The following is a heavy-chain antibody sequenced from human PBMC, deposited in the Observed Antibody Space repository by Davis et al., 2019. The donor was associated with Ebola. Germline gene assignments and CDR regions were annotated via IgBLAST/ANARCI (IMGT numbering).Heavy chain of an antibody. J-gene: IGHJ6*02. CDR1: GFTFSSHS. CDR3: ASPATPDYYYGMDV. Sequence: GESLKISCAASGFTFSSHSMNWVRQAPGKGLEWVSSISSSSSYIYYADSVKGRFIISRDNAKNSLYLQMNSLRAEDTAVYYCASPATPDYYYGMDVWGQGTTVTVSS. D-gene: IGHD2-2*01. V-gene: IGHV3-21*01. CDR2: ISSSSSYI.